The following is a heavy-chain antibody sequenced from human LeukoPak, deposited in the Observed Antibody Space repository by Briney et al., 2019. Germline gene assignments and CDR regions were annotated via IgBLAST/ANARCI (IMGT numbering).Heavy chain of an antibody. CDR1: GYTFTDYY. J-gene: IGHJ4*02. Sequence: GASVKVSCKASGYTFTDYYIHWVRQAPGHGLEWLGIINPSGGATSYPQKLQGRVTMTRDTSTGTVYMQLSSLRSDDTAVYYCARVPVASKSRSIARGYYFDSWGQGTLVTVSS. CDR2: INPSGGAT. CDR3: ARVPVASKSRSIARGYYFDS. V-gene: IGHV1-46*01. D-gene: IGHD6-6*01.